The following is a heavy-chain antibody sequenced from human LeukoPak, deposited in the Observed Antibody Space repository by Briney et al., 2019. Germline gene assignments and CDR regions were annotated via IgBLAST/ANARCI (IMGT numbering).Heavy chain of an antibody. CDR3: ARIRDGYNDAYDI. D-gene: IGHD5-24*01. CDR1: GYTFTSYY. CDR2: INPSDGST. V-gene: IGHV1-46*01. Sequence: EASVKVSCKASGYTFTSYYIHLVRQAPGQGFEWMAIINPSDGSTTNSQKFQGRVTMTRGTSTSTVYMELSGLRSEDTALYYCARIRDGYNDAYDIWGQGTMVTVSS. J-gene: IGHJ3*02.